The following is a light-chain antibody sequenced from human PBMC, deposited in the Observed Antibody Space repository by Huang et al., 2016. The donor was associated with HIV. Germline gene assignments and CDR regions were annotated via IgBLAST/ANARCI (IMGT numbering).Light chain of an antibody. CDR2: DAS. CDR1: QSVSSN. CDR3: QQYDNWPPFT. Sequence: EIVMTQSPGTLSVSPGERATLSCRASQSVSSNLAWYQQKPGQAPRLLIYDASTRSTGVAARFSGSGSGTQFTLSISSLQSEDFAVYYCQQYDNWPPFTFGPGTKVDIK. V-gene: IGKV3-15*01. J-gene: IGKJ3*01.